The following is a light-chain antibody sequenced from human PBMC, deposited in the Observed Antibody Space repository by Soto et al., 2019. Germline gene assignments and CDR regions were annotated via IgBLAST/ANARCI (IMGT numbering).Light chain of an antibody. CDR2: DAS. Sequence: EIVLTQSPATLSLSPGDRATLSCRASQSVSSYLAWYQQKPGQAPRLLIYDASNRATGIPARFSGSGSGTDFTIPISSLEPEDFAVYYCQQRSNWSQWTFGQGTKVEIK. J-gene: IGKJ1*01. V-gene: IGKV3-11*01. CDR1: QSVSSY. CDR3: QQRSNWSQWT.